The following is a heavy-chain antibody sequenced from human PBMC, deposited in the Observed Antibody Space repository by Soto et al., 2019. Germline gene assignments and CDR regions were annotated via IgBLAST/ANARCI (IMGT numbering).Heavy chain of an antibody. V-gene: IGHV4-30-4*01. CDR3: ARVGSSIATRPFDY. CDR1: GGSISSGDYY. J-gene: IGHJ4*02. D-gene: IGHD6-6*01. Sequence: SEILSLTCTVSGGSISSGDYYWSWIRQPPGKGLEWIGYIYYSGSTYYNPSLKSRVTISVDTSKNQFSLKLSSVTAADTAVYYCARVGSSIATRPFDYWGQGTLVTSPQ. CDR2: IYYSGST.